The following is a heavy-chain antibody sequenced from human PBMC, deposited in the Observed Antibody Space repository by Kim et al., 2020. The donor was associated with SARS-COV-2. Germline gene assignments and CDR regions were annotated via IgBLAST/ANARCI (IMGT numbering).Heavy chain of an antibody. Sequence: YYVDAIKGRFTSSRDNAHNSLYLHVTGLRTDDTAMYYCARAVAGRIDAFDLWGQGTMVTVSS. CDR3: ARAVAGRIDAFDL. J-gene: IGHJ3*01. D-gene: IGHD6-19*01. V-gene: IGHV3-7*04.